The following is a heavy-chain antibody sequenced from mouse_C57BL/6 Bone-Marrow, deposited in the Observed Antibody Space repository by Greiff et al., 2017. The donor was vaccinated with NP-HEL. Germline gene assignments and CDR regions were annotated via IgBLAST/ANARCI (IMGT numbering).Heavy chain of an antibody. Sequence: EVQRVESGGGLVKPGGSLKLSCAASGFTFSSYAMSWVRQTPEKRLEWVATISDGGSYTYYPDNVKGRFTISRDNAKTNLYLQMSHLKSEDTAMYYCARDNYYGSRRYFDYWGQGTTLTVSS. CDR1: GFTFSSYA. V-gene: IGHV5-4*01. CDR2: ISDGGSYT. D-gene: IGHD1-1*01. J-gene: IGHJ2*01. CDR3: ARDNYYGSRRYFDY.